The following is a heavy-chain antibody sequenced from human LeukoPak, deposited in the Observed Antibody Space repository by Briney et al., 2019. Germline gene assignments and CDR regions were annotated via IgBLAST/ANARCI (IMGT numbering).Heavy chain of an antibody. J-gene: IGHJ4*02. Sequence: PGGSLRLSCAASGFTFSSYSMNWVRQAPGKGLEWVSYISSSSSTIYYADSVKGRFTISRDNAKNSLYLQMNSLRDEDTAVYYCARDRGYCTSDDCYRWFHYWGQGTLVIVSS. CDR3: ARDRGYCTSDDCYRWFHY. CDR1: GFTFSSYS. CDR2: ISSSSSTI. V-gene: IGHV3-48*02. D-gene: IGHD2-8*01.